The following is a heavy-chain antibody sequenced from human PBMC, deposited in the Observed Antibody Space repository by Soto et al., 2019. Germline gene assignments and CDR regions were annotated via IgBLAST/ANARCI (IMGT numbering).Heavy chain of an antibody. CDR2: ITAYNGNT. Sequence: QVQLVQSGAEVKKPGASVKVSCKASGYTFTSYGISWVRQAPGHGLEGMGGITAYNGNTNSAQNLKGKVTMTTATSTSTAYMELRSLRSDDTAVYYCARGGDIVVVPAALDYYYMDVWGKGTTVTVSS. J-gene: IGHJ6*03. D-gene: IGHD2-2*01. V-gene: IGHV1-18*01. CDR3: ARGGDIVVVPAALDYYYMDV. CDR1: GYTFTSYG.